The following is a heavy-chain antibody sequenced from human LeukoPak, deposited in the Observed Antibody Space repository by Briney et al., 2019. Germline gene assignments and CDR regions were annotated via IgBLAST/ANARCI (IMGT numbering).Heavy chain of an antibody. Sequence: TGGSLRLSCTGSGFTFGNYGMSWVRQAPGKGLEWVGLIRSKTYGGTVVYAASVKGRFTISRDDCKSIAYVQMNSLTTEDTAVYYCTSVYCSGGSCYPNLPDYWGQGTLVTVSS. J-gene: IGHJ4*02. CDR2: IRSKTYGGTV. V-gene: IGHV3-49*04. D-gene: IGHD2-15*01. CDR1: GFTFGNYG. CDR3: TSVYCSGGSCYPNLPDY.